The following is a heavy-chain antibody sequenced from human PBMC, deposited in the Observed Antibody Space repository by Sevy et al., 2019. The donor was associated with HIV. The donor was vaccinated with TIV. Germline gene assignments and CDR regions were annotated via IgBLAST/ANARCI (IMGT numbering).Heavy chain of an antibody. V-gene: IGHV3-23*01. D-gene: IGHD3-10*01. CDR3: AKDIGYYYGSGSYYSTA. CDR2: ISGSGGST. Sequence: GGSLRLSCAASGFTFSSYAMSWVRQAPGKGLEWVSAISGSGGSTYYADSVKGRFTISRDNSKNTLYLQMNSLRAEDTAVYYCAKDIGYYYGSGSYYSTARGQGTLVTVSS. J-gene: IGHJ4*02. CDR1: GFTFSSYA.